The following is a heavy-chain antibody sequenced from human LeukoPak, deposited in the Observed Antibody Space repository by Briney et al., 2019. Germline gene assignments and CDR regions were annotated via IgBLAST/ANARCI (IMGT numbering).Heavy chain of an antibody. CDR2: ISYDGSNK. J-gene: IGHJ6*02. Sequence: SCTVSGYTLTELSMHWVRQAPGKGLEWVAVISYDGSNKYYADSVKGRFTISRDNSKNTLYLQMNSLRAEDTAVYYCAEDVTGIAAAGPYYYYGMDVWGQGTTVTVSS. CDR1: GYTLTELS. V-gene: IGHV3-30*18. D-gene: IGHD6-13*01. CDR3: AEDVTGIAAAGPYYYYGMDV.